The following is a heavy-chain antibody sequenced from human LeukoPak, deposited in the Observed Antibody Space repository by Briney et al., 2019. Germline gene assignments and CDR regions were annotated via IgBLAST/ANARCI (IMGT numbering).Heavy chain of an antibody. J-gene: IGHJ4*02. V-gene: IGHV3-30*18. CDR1: GFTFSSYG. CDR3: VKSSGYSSYDHGDY. D-gene: IGHD5-12*01. Sequence: GGSPRLSCAASGFTFSSYGMHWVRQAPGKGLEWVAVISYDGSNKYYADSVKGRFTISRDNAKNSLYLQMTSLRPEDTAVYYCVKSSGYSSYDHGDYWGQGTMVTVSS. CDR2: ISYDGSNK.